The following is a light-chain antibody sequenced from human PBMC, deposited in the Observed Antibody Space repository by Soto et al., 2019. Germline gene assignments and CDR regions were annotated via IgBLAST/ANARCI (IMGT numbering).Light chain of an antibody. CDR2: AAS. CDR3: QQCYSSPRT. V-gene: IGKV1-39*01. Sequence: DIQMTQSPSTLSASVGDRVTITCRASQSISTYLNWYQQKLGRAPTLLIYAASSLQSGVPSRFSGGGPGTDFTLTISSLQPEDFAMYFCQQCYSSPRTFGQGTKVEIK. CDR1: QSISTY. J-gene: IGKJ1*01.